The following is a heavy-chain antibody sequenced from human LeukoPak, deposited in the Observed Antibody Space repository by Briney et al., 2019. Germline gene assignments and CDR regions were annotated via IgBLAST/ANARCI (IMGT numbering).Heavy chain of an antibody. CDR1: GYTFTGYY. CDR3: ARDRRILRTFDY. J-gene: IGHJ4*02. CDR2: INPNSGGT. D-gene: IGHD1-26*01. Sequence: ASVKVSSKATGYTFTGYYMHWVRQAPGQGLEWMGWINPNSGGTNYAQKFQGRVTMTRDTSISTAYMELSRLRSDDTAVYYCARDRRILRTFDYWGQGTLVTVSS. V-gene: IGHV1-2*02.